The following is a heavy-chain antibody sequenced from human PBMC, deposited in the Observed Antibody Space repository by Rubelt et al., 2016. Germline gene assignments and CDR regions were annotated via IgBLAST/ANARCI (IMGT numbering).Heavy chain of an antibody. D-gene: IGHD6-19*01. Sequence: SRSGMHWVRQAPGKGLEWVAVIWYDGTNKYYGDSVKGRFTISRDDSKNTLDLQMNSLRVEDTAVYYCARDKPQQWLVLEPTFDYWGQGTLVTVSS. V-gene: IGHV3-33*01. CDR3: ARDKPQQWLVLEPTFDY. CDR2: IWYDGTNK. CDR1: SRSG. J-gene: IGHJ4*02.